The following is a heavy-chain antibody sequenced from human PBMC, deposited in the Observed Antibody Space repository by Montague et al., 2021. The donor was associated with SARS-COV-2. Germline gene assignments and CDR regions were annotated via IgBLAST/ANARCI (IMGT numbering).Heavy chain of an antibody. V-gene: IGHV2-70*02. CDR1: GFSLSTSGMC. CDR3: ARVFPRWLQFDPYFDY. J-gene: IGHJ4*02. D-gene: IGHD5-24*01. CDR2: IDWDDDK. Sequence: PALVKPTQTLTLACTFSGFSLSTSGMCVSWIRQPPGKALEWPALIDWDDDKYYSTSLKTRLTISKDTSKNQVVLTMTNMDPVDTAVYYCARVFPRWLQFDPYFDYWGQGTLVTVSS.